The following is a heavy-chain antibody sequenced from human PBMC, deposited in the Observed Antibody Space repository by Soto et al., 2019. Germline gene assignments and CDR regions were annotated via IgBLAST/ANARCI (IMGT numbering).Heavy chain of an antibody. CDR2: INAGNGNT. D-gene: IGHD6-19*01. V-gene: IGHV1-3*05. CDR3: ARVSGWYFLDY. CDR1: GYTFTSYA. J-gene: IGHJ4*02. Sequence: QVQLVQSGAEEKKPGASVKVSCKASGYTFTSYAMHWVRQAPGQRLEWMGWINAGNGNTKYSQKFQGRVTITRDTSASTVYMEMSSLRSEDTAVYYCARVSGWYFLDYLGQGTLVTVSS.